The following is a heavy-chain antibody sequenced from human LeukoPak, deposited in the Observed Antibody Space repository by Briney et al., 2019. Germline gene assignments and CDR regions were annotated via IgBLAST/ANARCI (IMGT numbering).Heavy chain of an antibody. CDR2: IYPGDSAT. J-gene: IGHJ4*02. D-gene: IGHD3-16*01. Sequence: GESLNISCKGSGYNFPTYWIGWVRQMPGKGLEWMGIIYPGDSATRYSPSFQGQVTISADKSISTPYLQWSSLKASDTAMYYCARSGHYALWGQGTLVTVSS. CDR1: GYNFPTYW. V-gene: IGHV5-51*01. CDR3: ARSGHYAL.